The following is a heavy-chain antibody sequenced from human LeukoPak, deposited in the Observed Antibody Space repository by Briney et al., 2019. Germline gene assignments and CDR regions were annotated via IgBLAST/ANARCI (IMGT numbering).Heavy chain of an antibody. CDR2: IWYDGSNK. D-gene: IGHD3-10*02. V-gene: IGHV3-33*01. J-gene: IGHJ5*02. Sequence: GRSLRLSCVASGFTFSSYGMHWVRQAPGKGLERVAVIWYDGSNKYYADSVKGRFTISRDNSKNTLYLQMNSLRAEDTAVYYCARVHMPYQQMFGWFDPWGQGTLVTVSS. CDR3: ARVHMPYQQMFGWFDP. CDR1: GFTFSSYG.